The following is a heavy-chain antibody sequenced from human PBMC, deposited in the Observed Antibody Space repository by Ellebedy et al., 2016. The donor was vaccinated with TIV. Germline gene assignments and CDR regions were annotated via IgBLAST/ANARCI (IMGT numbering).Heavy chain of an antibody. CDR3: ASGMVVSMTGTSDY. V-gene: IGHV3-74*01. CDR1: GITFSRYW. CDR2: IDNDGTRT. Sequence: GGSLRLXXAASGITFSRYWMHWVRQVPGKGLVWVSRIDNDGTRTDYADSVKGRFTISRDNAKSTLYLQMNCLRAEDSALYYCASGMVVSMTGTSDYWGQGTLVTVSS. D-gene: IGHD2-8*02. J-gene: IGHJ4*02.